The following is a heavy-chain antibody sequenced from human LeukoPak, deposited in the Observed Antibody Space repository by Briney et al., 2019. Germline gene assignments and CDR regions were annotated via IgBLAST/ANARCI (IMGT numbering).Heavy chain of an antibody. CDR1: GGSISSSSYY. CDR2: IYYSGST. CDR3: ATLSSEYYDILTGYHPEL. D-gene: IGHD3-9*01. V-gene: IGHV4-39*07. J-gene: IGHJ4*02. Sequence: SETLSLTCTVSGGSISSSSYYWGWIRQPPGMGLEWIGSIYYSGSTYYNPSLKSRVTISVDTSKNQFSLKLSSVTAADTAVYYCATLSSEYYDILTGYHPELWGQGTLVTVSS.